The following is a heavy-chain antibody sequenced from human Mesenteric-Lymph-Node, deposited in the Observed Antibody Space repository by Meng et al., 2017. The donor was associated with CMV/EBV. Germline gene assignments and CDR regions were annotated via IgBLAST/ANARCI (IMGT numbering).Heavy chain of an antibody. CDR1: GMTFSSYA. J-gene: IGHJ4*02. D-gene: IGHD2-2*01. CDR2: LYTGGGT. V-gene: IGHV3-53*01. Sequence: GGSLRLSCTASGMTFSSYAMSWVRQAPGKGLEWVSVLYTGGGTYYADSVKGRFTISRDNSKSTLYLQMNSLRAEDTAVYYCARVGSYCTSTSCFDYWGQGTLVTVSS. CDR3: ARVGSYCTSTSCFDY.